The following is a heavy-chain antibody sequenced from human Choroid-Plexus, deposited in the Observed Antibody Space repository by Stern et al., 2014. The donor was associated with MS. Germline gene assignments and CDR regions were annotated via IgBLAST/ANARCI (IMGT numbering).Heavy chain of an antibody. D-gene: IGHD2-15*01. CDR1: GFTFSNFG. Sequence: VQLVESGGGVAQPGRPLILSCAASGFTFSNFGMHWVRQAPGKGLEWVGLITYDGSDKYSADSVKGRFTIFRDNSKNTLYMHMNSLRAEGTAVYYCAKDRQWSTYFFDYWGQGSLVTVSS. V-gene: IGHV3-30*18. CDR3: AKDRQWSTYFFDY. CDR2: ITYDGSDK. J-gene: IGHJ4*02.